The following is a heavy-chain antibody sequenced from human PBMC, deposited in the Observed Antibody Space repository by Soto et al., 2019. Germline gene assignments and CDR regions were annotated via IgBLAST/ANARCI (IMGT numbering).Heavy chain of an antibody. CDR2: IIPILGIA. D-gene: IGHD2-2*01. J-gene: IGHJ4*02. Sequence: QVQLVQSGAEVKKPGSSVKVSCKASGGTFSSYTISWVRQAPGQGLEWMGRIIPILGIANYAQKFQGRVTITADKSTSTAYMELSSLRSEDTAVYYCAIVTSHSSTSYIDYWGQGTLVTVSS. V-gene: IGHV1-69*02. CDR3: AIVTSHSSTSYIDY. CDR1: GGTFSSYT.